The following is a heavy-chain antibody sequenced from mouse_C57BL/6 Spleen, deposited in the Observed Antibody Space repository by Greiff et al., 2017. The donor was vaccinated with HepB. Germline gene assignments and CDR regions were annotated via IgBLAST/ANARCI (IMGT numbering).Heavy chain of an antibody. CDR3: ARRRTNWDDAMDY. V-gene: IGHV1-47*01. Sequence: VKLMESGAELVKPGASVKMSCKASGYTFTTYPIEWMKQNHGKSLEWIGNFHPYNDDTKYNEKFKGKATLTVEKSSSTVYLELRRLTSDGSAVYYCARRRTNWDDAMDYWGQGTSVTVSS. CDR1: GYTFTTYP. CDR2: FHPYNDDT. J-gene: IGHJ4*01. D-gene: IGHD4-1*02.